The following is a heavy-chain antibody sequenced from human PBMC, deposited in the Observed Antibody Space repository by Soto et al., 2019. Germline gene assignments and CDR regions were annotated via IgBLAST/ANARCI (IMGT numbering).Heavy chain of an antibody. Sequence: ASVKVSCKVSGYTLTELSMHWVRQAPGKGLEWMGGFDPEDGETIYAQKFQGRVTMTEDTSTDTAYMELSSLRSEDTAVYYCATVNGAAAGTPFDYWGQGTLVTVSS. CDR2: FDPEDGET. CDR3: ATVNGAAAGTPFDY. CDR1: GYTLTELS. D-gene: IGHD6-13*01. J-gene: IGHJ4*02. V-gene: IGHV1-24*01.